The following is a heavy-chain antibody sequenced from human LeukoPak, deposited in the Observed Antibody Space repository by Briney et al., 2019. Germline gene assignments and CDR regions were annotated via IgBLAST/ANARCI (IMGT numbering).Heavy chain of an antibody. CDR2: ISTTGGST. CDR1: GFTFSSYA. D-gene: IGHD2-21*01. Sequence: GGSLRLSCAASGFTFSSYAMSWVRQAPGKGLEWVSTISTTGGSTYYAGSVKGRFTISRDNSNNTLYLLMNSLRAEDTALYYCVKGACGFYFDYWGQGTLVTVYS. J-gene: IGHJ4*02. V-gene: IGHV3-23*01. CDR3: VKGACGFYFDY.